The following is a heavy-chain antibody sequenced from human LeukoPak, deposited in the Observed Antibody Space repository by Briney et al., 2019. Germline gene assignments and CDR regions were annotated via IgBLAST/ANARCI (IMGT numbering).Heavy chain of an antibody. CDR1: GGSFSGYY. CDR3: ARGDYGITIFGVVIANFDY. D-gene: IGHD3-3*01. V-gene: IGHV4-34*01. J-gene: IGHJ4*02. CDR2: INHSGST. Sequence: SETLSLTCAVYGGSFSGYYWSWIRQPPGKGLEWIGEINHSGSTNYNPSLKSRVTISVDTSKNQFSLKLSSVTAVDTAVYYCARGDYGITIFGVVIANFDYWGQGTLVTVSS.